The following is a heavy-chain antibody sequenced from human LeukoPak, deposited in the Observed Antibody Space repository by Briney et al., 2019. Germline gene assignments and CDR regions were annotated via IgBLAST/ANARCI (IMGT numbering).Heavy chain of an antibody. V-gene: IGHV3-23*01. D-gene: IGHD2-15*01. CDR1: GFTFSSYA. J-gene: IGHJ4*02. CDR2: ISNNGGYT. Sequence: GGSLRLSCAASGFTFSSYAMSWVRQAPGKGLEWVSAISNNGGYTYYADSVQGRFTISRDNSKSTLCLQMNSLRAEDTAVYYCAKQLGYCSDGSCYFPYWGQRTLVTVSS. CDR3: AKQLGYCSDGSCYFPY.